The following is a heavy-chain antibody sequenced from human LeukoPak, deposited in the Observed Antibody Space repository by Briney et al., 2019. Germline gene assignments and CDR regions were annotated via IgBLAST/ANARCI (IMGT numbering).Heavy chain of an antibody. CDR1: GGSISRGSYY. J-gene: IGHJ4*02. D-gene: IGHD2-2*02. CDR3: AKYTNSFDD. Sequence: SETLSLTCTVSGGSISRGSYYWGWIRQPPGKGLEWIGNIYYSGSTDYNPSLKSRVTIYVDKSKTQFSLKLSSVTAADTAVYYCAKYTNSFDDWGQGILVTVSS. CDR2: IYYSGST. V-gene: IGHV4-39*01.